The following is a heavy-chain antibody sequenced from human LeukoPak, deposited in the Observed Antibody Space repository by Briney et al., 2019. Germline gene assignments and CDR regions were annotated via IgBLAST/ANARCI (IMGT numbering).Heavy chain of an antibody. CDR1: GFTFSTYS. J-gene: IGHJ4*02. CDR3: ARESSGYFY. V-gene: IGHV3-21*01. CDR2: ISSGSSFI. D-gene: IGHD3-22*01. Sequence: GGSLRLSCAASGFTFSTYSMDWVRQAPGKGLEWVSSISSGSSFIYYADSVKGRFTISRDNAKNSLFLQMNSLRAEDTAVYYCARESSGYFYWGQGTLVTVSS.